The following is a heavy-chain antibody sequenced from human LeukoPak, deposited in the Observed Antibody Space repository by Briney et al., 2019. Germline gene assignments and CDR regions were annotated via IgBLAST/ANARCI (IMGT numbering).Heavy chain of an antibody. CDR1: GFTFTSYA. CDR3: AKGDSGMVRRYYFDY. CDR2: ISGSGGDT. J-gene: IGHJ4*02. V-gene: IGHV3-23*01. D-gene: IGHD5-18*01. Sequence: GGSLRLSCAASGFTFTSYAMSWVRQAPGKGLEWVSLISGSGGDTYYADSVKGRLTISRDISKNTLYLQMNSLSAEDTAVYYCAKGDSGMVRRYYFDYWGQGTLVTVSS.